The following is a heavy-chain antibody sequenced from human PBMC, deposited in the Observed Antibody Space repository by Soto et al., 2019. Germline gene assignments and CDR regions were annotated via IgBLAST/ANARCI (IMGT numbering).Heavy chain of an antibody. D-gene: IGHD3-10*01. CDR2: ISSSGSTI. CDR3: AKNMVRGTGLPYYYGMDV. CDR1: GFTFSDYY. V-gene: IGHV3-11*01. J-gene: IGHJ6*02. Sequence: GGSLRLSCAASGFTFSDYYMSWIRQAPGKGLEWVSYISSSGSTIYYADSVKGRFTISRDNAKNSLYLQMNSLRAEDTAVYYCAKNMVRGTGLPYYYGMDVWGQGTKVTVSS.